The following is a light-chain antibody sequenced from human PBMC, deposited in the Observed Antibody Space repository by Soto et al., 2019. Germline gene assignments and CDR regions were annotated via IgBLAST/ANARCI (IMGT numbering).Light chain of an antibody. J-gene: IGKJ1*01. CDR3: QQYNSWPPWA. CDR2: GAS. V-gene: IGKV3-15*01. CDR1: QSVSTN. Sequence: EIVMTQSPATLSVSPGERATLSYRASQSVSTNLAWYQQKPGQAPRLLIYGASTRATDIPARFSGSGSGTEFTLTISSLQSEDVAVYYCQQYNSWPPWAFGQGTKVEI.